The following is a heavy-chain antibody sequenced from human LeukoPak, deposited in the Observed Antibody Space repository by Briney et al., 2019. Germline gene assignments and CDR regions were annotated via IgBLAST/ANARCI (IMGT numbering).Heavy chain of an antibody. CDR1: GGSISSYY. Sequence: SETLSLTCTVSGGSISSYYWSWIRQPAGKGLEWIGRIYSTGSTNYNRSLKSRVTMSVDTSKNQLSLRLRSVTAADTAAYYRARQIASAGTAGFDFWGQGALVTVSS. CDR2: IYSTGST. J-gene: IGHJ4*02. V-gene: IGHV4-4*07. CDR3: ARQIASAGTAGFDF. D-gene: IGHD6-13*01.